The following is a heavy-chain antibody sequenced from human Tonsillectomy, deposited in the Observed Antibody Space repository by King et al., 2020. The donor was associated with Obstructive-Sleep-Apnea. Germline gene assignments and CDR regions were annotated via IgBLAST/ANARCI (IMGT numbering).Heavy chain of an antibody. CDR2: IIPIFVTA. V-gene: IGHV1-69*01. CDR3: GRGHLPLIAALDY. D-gene: IGHD6-13*01. CDR1: GGTFSSYA. Sequence: QLVQSGAEVKKPGSSVKVSCKASGGTFSSYAISWVRQAPGQGLEWMGGIIPIFVTAHYAQKFQGRGTITADESTSTAYMELSSLRSEDTAVYYCGRGHLPLIAALDYWGQGTLVTVSS. J-gene: IGHJ4*02.